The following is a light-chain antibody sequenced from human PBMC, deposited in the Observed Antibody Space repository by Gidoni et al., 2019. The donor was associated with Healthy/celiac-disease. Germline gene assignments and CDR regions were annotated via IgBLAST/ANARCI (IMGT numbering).Light chain of an antibody. Sequence: DIQMTQSPSSLSASVGDRVTITCRASQSISSYLNWYQQKPGKAPKLLIYAASSLQSGVPSSFSHSGSGTDFTLTISSRQPEDFATYYCQQSYSTPLTFGGGTKVEIK. CDR1: QSISSY. V-gene: IGKV1-39*01. CDR3: QQSYSTPLT. CDR2: AAS. J-gene: IGKJ4*01.